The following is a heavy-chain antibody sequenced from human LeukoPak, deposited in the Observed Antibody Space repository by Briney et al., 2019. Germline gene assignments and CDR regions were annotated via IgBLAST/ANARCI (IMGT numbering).Heavy chain of an antibody. J-gene: IGHJ5*02. D-gene: IGHD6-19*01. Sequence: ASVKVSCKASGYTCTSYYMHWVRQAPGQGLEWMGWINPNSGGTNYAQKFQGRVTMTRDTANSTAYMELSRLRSDDTAVYYCARENSSGWSFSGNWFDPWGQGTLVTVSS. CDR2: INPNSGGT. CDR1: GYTCTSYY. CDR3: ARENSSGWSFSGNWFDP. V-gene: IGHV1-2*02.